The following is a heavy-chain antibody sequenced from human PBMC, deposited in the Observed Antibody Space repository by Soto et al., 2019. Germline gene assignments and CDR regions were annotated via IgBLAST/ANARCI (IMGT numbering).Heavy chain of an antibody. CDR1: GFTFSSYW. CDR2: IKQDGSEK. J-gene: IGHJ5*02. Sequence: GGSLRLSCAASGFTFSSYWMSWVRQAPGKGLEWVANIKQDGSEKYYVDSVKGRFTISRDNAKNSLYLQMNSLRAEDTAVYYCARDGIAARAENWFDPWGQGTLVTVSS. D-gene: IGHD6-6*01. V-gene: IGHV3-7*05. CDR3: ARDGIAARAENWFDP.